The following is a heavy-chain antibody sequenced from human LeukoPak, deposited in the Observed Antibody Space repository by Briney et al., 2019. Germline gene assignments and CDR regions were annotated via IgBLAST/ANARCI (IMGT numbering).Heavy chain of an antibody. Sequence: SETLSLTCTVSGGSISSYYWSWIRQPPGKGLGWIGYIYYIGSTTYNPSLKSRVTISVDTSKNQFSLKLSSVTAADTAVYYCARDRVVVVPAAINKDAFDIWGQGTMVTVSS. CDR1: GGSISSYY. V-gene: IGHV4-59*01. J-gene: IGHJ3*02. D-gene: IGHD2-2*02. CDR3: ARDRVVVVPAAINKDAFDI. CDR2: IYYIGST.